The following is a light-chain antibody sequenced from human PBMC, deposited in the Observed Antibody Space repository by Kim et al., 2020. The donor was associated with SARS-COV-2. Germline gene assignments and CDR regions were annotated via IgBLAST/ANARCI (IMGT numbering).Light chain of an antibody. Sequence: PGERATLSCRASRPVSGSYFAWYQLKLGHAPRLLIYGTSTRATGIPDRFSGSGSGTAFTLTISRLEPEDFAVYYCQQYSSSPLTFGGGTKVDIK. V-gene: IGKV3-20*01. CDR2: GTS. CDR3: QQYSSSPLT. CDR1: RPVSGSY. J-gene: IGKJ4*01.